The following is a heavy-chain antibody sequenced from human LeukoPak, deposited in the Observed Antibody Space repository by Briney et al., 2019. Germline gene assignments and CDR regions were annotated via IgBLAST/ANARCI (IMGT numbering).Heavy chain of an antibody. CDR2: IWYDGSNK. D-gene: IGHD5-12*01. J-gene: IGHJ4*02. CDR1: GFPFSSYG. V-gene: IGHV3-33*01. Sequence: PGRSLGLSCAASGFPFSSYGMHWVRQAPGKGLEWVAVIWYDGSNKYYADSVKGRFTISRDNSKNTLYLQMNSLRAEDTAVYYCARGVGYSGYEFHFDYWGQGTLVTVSS. CDR3: ARGVGYSGYEFHFDY.